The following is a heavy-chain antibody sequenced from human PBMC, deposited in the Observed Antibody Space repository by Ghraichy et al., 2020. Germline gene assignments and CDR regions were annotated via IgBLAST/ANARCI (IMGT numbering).Heavy chain of an antibody. Sequence: NISCKASGGTFSSYAISWVRQAPGQGLEWMGRIIPILGIANYAQNFQGRVTITADKSTSTAYMELSSLRSEDTAVYYCARGGRDGYNSNYFDYWGQGTLVTVSS. J-gene: IGHJ4*02. CDR1: GGTFSSYA. CDR2: IIPILGIA. V-gene: IGHV1-69*04. D-gene: IGHD5-24*01. CDR3: ARGGRDGYNSNYFDY.